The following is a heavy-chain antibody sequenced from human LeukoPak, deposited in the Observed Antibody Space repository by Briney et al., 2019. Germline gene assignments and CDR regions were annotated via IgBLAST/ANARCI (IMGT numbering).Heavy chain of an antibody. D-gene: IGHD3-10*01. CDR1: GYTLTDYY. J-gene: IGHJ3*02. Sequence: ASVKVSSKASGYTLTDYYIHWVRQAPGQGLECMGWINPNSGGRNYAQKFQGRVTMTRDTSINTAYVEVSGLRSDDTAVYYCARTPSFGSVAFDIWGQGTMVTVSS. V-gene: IGHV1-2*02. CDR2: INPNSGGR. CDR3: ARTPSFGSVAFDI.